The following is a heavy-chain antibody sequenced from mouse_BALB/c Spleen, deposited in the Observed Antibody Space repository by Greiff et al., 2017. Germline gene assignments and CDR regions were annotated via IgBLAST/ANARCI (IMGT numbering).Heavy chain of an antibody. D-gene: IGHD1-2*01. CDR3: ARGDSLLRPWFAY. J-gene: IGHJ3*01. CDR2: IDPYNGGT. V-gene: IGHV1S135*01. CDR1: GYSFTDYN. Sequence: EVQLVESGPELVKPGASVKVSCKASGYSFTDYNMYWVKQSHGKSQEWIGYIDPYNGGTSYNQKIKGKATLTVDKSSSTAFMHLNSLTSEDSAVYYCARGDSLLRPWFAYWGQGTLVTVSA.